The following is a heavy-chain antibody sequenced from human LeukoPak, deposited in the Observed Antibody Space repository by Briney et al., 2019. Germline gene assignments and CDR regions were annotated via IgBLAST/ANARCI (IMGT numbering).Heavy chain of an antibody. CDR3: ARVVLRFLEWLPYFDY. CDR1: GGSISSGDYY. Sequence: KPSQTLSLTCTVSGGSISSGDYYWSWIRQPPGKGLEWIGYIYYSGSTYYNPSLKSRVTISVDTSKNQFSLKLSSVTAADTAVYYCARVVLRFLEWLPYFDYWGQGTLVTVSS. J-gene: IGHJ4*02. CDR2: IYYSGST. V-gene: IGHV4-30-4*08. D-gene: IGHD3-3*01.